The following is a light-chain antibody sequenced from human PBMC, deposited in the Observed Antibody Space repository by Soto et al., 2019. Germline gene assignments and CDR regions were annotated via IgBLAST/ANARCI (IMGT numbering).Light chain of an antibody. Sequence: EIVMTQSPATLSVSPGERVTLSCRARQSIANHLAWFQQRPGQAPRLLIYGASNRASGTPGRFIGSGSGTQFTLTISSLQSEDFALYYCQQYNNWPPWAFGQGTRVEI. J-gene: IGKJ1*01. CDR2: GAS. V-gene: IGKV3-15*01. CDR3: QQYNNWPPWA. CDR1: QSIANH.